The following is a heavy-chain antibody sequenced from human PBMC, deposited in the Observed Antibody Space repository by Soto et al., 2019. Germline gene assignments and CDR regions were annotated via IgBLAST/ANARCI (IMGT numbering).Heavy chain of an antibody. J-gene: IGHJ5*02. Sequence: QVQLQESGPGLVKPSQTLSLTCTVSGGSISSGDYYWSWIRQPPGKGLEWIGYIYYSGSTYYNPSLKRRVTISVDTSKNQFSLKLSSVTAADTAVYYCASAKYCSGGSCYDFRGGWFGPWGQGTLVTVSS. V-gene: IGHV4-30-4*01. CDR3: ASAKYCSGGSCYDFRGGWFGP. D-gene: IGHD2-15*01. CDR2: IYYSGST. CDR1: GGSISSGDYY.